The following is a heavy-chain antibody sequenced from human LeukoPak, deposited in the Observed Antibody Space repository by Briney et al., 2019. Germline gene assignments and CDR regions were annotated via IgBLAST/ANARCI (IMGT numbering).Heavy chain of an antibody. V-gene: IGHV5-51*01. J-gene: IGHJ4*02. CDR2: IYPGDSDT. CDR3: ARYSSSWYTSYSDY. CDR1: GYSLTSYW. D-gene: IGHD6-13*01. Sequence: GESLKISCKGSGYSLTSYWIGWVRQMPGKGLEWMGIIYPGDSDTRYSPSFQGQVTIPADKSISTAYLQWSSLKASDTAMYYCARYSSSWYTSYSDYWGQGTLVTVSS.